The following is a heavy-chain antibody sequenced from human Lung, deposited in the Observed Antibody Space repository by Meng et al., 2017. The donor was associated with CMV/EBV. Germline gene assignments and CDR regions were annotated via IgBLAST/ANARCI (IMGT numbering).Heavy chain of an antibody. Sequence: GGSLRLXCAASGFTFSSYWMSWVRQAPGKGLEWVANIKQDGSEKYYVDSVKGRFTISRDNAKNSLYLQMNSLRAEDTAVYYCARDQRPEYYDFWSGYLGKGGYYGMDVWXRGTMVTVSS. J-gene: IGHJ6*02. CDR2: IKQDGSEK. CDR1: GFTFSSYW. D-gene: IGHD3-3*01. CDR3: ARDQRPEYYDFWSGYLGKGGYYGMDV. V-gene: IGHV3-7*01.